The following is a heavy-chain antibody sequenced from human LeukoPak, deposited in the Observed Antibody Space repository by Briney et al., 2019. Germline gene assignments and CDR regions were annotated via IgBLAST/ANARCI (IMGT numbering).Heavy chain of an antibody. V-gene: IGHV4-4*07. CDR2: IYTSGST. CDR3: AREGYCGGDCYSNYYYYYMDV. D-gene: IGHD2-21*02. Sequence: SETLSLTCTVSGGSISSYYWSWIRQPAGKGLEWIGRIYTSGSTNYNPSLKSRVTMSVDTSKNRFSLKLSSVTAADTAVYYCAREGYCGGDCYSNYYYYYMDVWGKGTTVTVSS. J-gene: IGHJ6*03. CDR1: GGSISSYY.